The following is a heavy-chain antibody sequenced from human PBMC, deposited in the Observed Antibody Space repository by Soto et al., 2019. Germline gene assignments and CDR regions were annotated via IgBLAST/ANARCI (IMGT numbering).Heavy chain of an antibody. V-gene: IGHV3-33*01. J-gene: IGHJ6*02. Sequence: VGSLRLSGAASGFTFSSYGMHWVRQARGKGLEWVAVIWYDGSNKYYADSVKGRFTISRDNSKNTLYLQMNSLRAEDTAVYYCARTYYDILTGPAEGMDVWGQGTTVTVSS. D-gene: IGHD3-9*01. CDR3: ARTYYDILTGPAEGMDV. CDR1: GFTFSSYG. CDR2: IWYDGSNK.